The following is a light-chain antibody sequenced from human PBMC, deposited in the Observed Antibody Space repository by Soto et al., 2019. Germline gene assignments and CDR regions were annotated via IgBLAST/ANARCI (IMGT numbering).Light chain of an antibody. J-gene: IGKJ2*01. Sequence: DIQMTQSPSSLSASVGDRVTITCRASQSIYNYLNWYQQKPGKAPKLLIYAASSLQSGVPSRFSGSGSGTDFTRTISSLQPEDFATYYGQQSYSTPVTCGQGNKLEIK. CDR3: QQSYSTPVT. CDR1: QSIYNY. V-gene: IGKV1-39*01. CDR2: AAS.